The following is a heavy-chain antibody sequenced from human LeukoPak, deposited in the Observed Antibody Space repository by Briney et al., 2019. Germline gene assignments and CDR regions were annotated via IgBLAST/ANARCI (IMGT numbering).Heavy chain of an antibody. CDR3: ARDGYRGWARRWYFDY. CDR2: IWYDGSNI. CDR1: GFTFSSYG. J-gene: IGHJ4*02. V-gene: IGHV3-33*01. Sequence: GRSRRLSCAASGFTFSSYGMHWVRQAPGKGLEWVADIWYDGSNIYYADSVKGRFTISRDNSKNTLYVQMNSLRAEDTAVYYCARDGYRGWARRWYFDYWGQGTLVTVSS. D-gene: IGHD6-19*01.